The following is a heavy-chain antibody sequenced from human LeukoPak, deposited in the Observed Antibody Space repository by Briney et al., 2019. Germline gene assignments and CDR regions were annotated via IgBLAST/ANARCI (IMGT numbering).Heavy chain of an antibody. Sequence: SVKVSCKASGGTFSSYAISWVRQAPGQGLEWMGGIIPIFGTANYAQKFQGRVTITTDESTSTAYMELSSLRSEDTAVYYCARGNYDFWSGYHHYFDYWGQGTLVTVSS. J-gene: IGHJ4*02. D-gene: IGHD3-3*01. CDR3: ARGNYDFWSGYHHYFDY. V-gene: IGHV1-69*05. CDR1: GGTFSSYA. CDR2: IIPIFGTA.